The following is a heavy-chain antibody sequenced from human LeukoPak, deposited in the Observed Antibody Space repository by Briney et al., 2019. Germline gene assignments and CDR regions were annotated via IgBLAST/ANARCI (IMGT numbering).Heavy chain of an antibody. V-gene: IGHV4-39*01. J-gene: IGHJ5*02. CDR3: ASHPVAPYWSGGSCFNNWFDP. Sequence: SETLSHPCSLWGRSLSSSSYYWGWIPKPPGRGLEWIGRICYSESTYYNPSLKSRVTISVDTSKNQFTLQLISVTSGHTVVHYCASHPVAPYWSGGSCFNNWFDPWGQGTLVTVSS. CDR2: ICYSEST. D-gene: IGHD2-15*01. CDR1: GRSLSSSSYY.